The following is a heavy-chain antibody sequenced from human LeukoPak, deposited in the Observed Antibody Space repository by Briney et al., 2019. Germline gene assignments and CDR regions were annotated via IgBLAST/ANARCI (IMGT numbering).Heavy chain of an antibody. D-gene: IGHD3-10*01. V-gene: IGHV3-30-3*01. CDR3: ARDPTTMVRGVIITDFDY. J-gene: IGHJ4*02. CDR1: GFTFSSYA. Sequence: GGSLRLSCAASGFTFSSYAMHWVRQAPGKELEWVAVISYDGSNKYYADSVKGRFTISRDNSKNTLYLQMNSLRAEDTAVYYCARDPTTMVRGVIITDFDYWGQGTLVTVSS. CDR2: ISYDGSNK.